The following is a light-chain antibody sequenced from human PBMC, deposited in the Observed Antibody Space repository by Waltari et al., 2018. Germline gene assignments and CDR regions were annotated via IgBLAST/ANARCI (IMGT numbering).Light chain of an antibody. CDR1: QSLLDSNGKTY. Sequence: EIVMTQTPLSLSVTPGQTASIFCKSSQSLLDSNGKTYLYWYLQQPGQPPQLPSHEISNRFPGVPDRFSGSGSGTDFGLKIRRVEAENVGVYYCMQSIELPRTFGQGTKVEL. J-gene: IGKJ1*01. V-gene: IGKV2D-29*01. CDR2: EIS. CDR3: MQSIELPRT.